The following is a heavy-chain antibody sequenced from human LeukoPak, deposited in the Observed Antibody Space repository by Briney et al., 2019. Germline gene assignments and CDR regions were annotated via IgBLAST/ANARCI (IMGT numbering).Heavy chain of an antibody. Sequence: SETLSLTCAVYGGSFSGYYWSWIRQPPGKGLEWIGEINHSGSTNYNPSLKSRVTISVDTSKNQFSLKLSSVTAADTAVYYCERARIAARRFDYWGQGTLVTVSS. D-gene: IGHD6-6*01. J-gene: IGHJ4*02. V-gene: IGHV4-34*01. CDR2: INHSGST. CDR3: ERARIAARRFDY. CDR1: GGSFSGYY.